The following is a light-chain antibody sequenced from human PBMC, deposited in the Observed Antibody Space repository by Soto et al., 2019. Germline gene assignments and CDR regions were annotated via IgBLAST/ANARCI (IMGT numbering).Light chain of an antibody. CDR3: QQYGSSP. Sequence: EIVSTQSPGTLSLSPGERATLSFRASQSVSSSFLAWYQQKPGQAPRLLIYGASSRATGIPDRFSGSGSGTDFTLTISRLEPEDFAVYYCQQYGSSPLGQGTRLEIK. V-gene: IGKV3-20*01. J-gene: IGKJ5*01. CDR1: QSVSSSF. CDR2: GAS.